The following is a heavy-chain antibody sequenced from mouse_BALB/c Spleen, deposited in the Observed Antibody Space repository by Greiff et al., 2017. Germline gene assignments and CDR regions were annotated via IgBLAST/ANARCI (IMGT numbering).Heavy chain of an antibody. Sequence: QVQLQQSGAELAKPGASVKMSCKASGYTFTSYWMHWVKQRPGQGLEWIGYINPSTGYTEYNQKFKDKATLTADKSSSTAYMQLSSLTSEDSAVYYCAREGYDYGVLFAYWGQGTLVTVSA. D-gene: IGHD2-4*01. V-gene: IGHV1-7*01. CDR3: AREGYDYGVLFAY. CDR1: GYTFTSYW. J-gene: IGHJ3*01. CDR2: INPSTGYT.